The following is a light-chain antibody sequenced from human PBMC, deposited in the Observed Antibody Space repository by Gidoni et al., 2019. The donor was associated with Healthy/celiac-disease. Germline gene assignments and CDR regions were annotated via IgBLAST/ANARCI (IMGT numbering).Light chain of an antibody. Sequence: DIQMTQSPSSLSASVGDRVTITCRASQSISSYLHWYPQKPGKAPKLLIYAASSLQSGVPSRFSGSGSGTDFTLTISSLQPEDFATYYCQQSYSTLKWTFGQGTKVEIK. CDR3: QQSYSTLKWT. V-gene: IGKV1-39*01. CDR2: AAS. CDR1: QSISSY. J-gene: IGKJ1*01.